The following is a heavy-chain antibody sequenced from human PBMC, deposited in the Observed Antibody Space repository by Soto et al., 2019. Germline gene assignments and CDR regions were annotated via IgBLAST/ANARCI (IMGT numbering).Heavy chain of an antibody. V-gene: IGHV4-39*01. Sequence: SETLSLTCIVSGGSISSSSYYWGWIRQPPGKGLEWIGSIYYSGSTYYNPSLKCRVTISVDTSKNQFSLKLSFVTAADTSVYYCARHDLGLVNNWFDPLGQGTLVT. D-gene: IGHD3-3*01. CDR2: IYYSGST. J-gene: IGHJ5*02. CDR1: GGSISSSSYY. CDR3: ARHDLGLVNNWFDP.